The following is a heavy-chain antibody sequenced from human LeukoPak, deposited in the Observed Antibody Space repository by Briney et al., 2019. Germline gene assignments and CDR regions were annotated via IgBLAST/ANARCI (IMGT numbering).Heavy chain of an antibody. J-gene: IGHJ3*02. CDR3: ARGRKKQQLVRLNAFDI. V-gene: IGHV4-34*01. Sequence: SETLSLTCAVYGGSFSGYYWSWIRQPPGKGLEWIGEINHSGSTNYNPSLKSRVTILVDTSKNQFSLKLSSVTAADTAVYYCARGRKKQQLVRLNAFDIWGQGTMVTVSS. D-gene: IGHD6-13*01. CDR1: GGSFSGYY. CDR2: INHSGST.